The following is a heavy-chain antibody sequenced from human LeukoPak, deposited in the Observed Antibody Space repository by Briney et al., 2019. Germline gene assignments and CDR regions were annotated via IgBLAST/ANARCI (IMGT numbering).Heavy chain of an antibody. CDR3: AKNNGWFHLAQ. D-gene: IGHD6-19*01. CDR1: GFNFRDHW. Sequence: GGSLRLSCAVSGFNFRDHWMDWVRQAPGKGLEWVGHIKNDGSETYYLDSLKGRFSISRDNTNNALYLQMNSLRVEDTAVYYCAKNNGWFHLAQWGQGALVTVSS. CDR2: IKNDGSET. J-gene: IGHJ4*02. V-gene: IGHV3-7*03.